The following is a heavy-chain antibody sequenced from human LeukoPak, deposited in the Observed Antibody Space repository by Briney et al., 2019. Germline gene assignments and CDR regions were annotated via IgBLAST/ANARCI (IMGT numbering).Heavy chain of an antibody. CDR1: GYTFTGYY. D-gene: IGHD6-13*01. Sequence: GASVKVSCKASGYTFTGYYMHWVRQAPGQGLEWMGWISPNSGGTNYAQKFQGRVTMTRDASISTAYMELSRLRSDDTAVYYCARVPIAAAGTLFDYWGQGTLVTVSS. CDR2: ISPNSGGT. J-gene: IGHJ4*02. CDR3: ARVPIAAAGTLFDY. V-gene: IGHV1-2*02.